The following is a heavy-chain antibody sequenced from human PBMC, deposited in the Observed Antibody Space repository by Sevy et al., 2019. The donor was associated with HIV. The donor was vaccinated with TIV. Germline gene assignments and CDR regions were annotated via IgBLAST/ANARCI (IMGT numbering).Heavy chain of an antibody. CDR1: GFSFDNHA. D-gene: IGHD3-3*02. V-gene: IGHV3-23*01. J-gene: IGHJ4*02. Sequence: GGSLRLSCAASGFSFDNHAMMGFRQPPGKGLEWVSTTPTSGISTFYANSVKGRFIISRDNSKSTLYLEMNSLRVEDTALYYCARGWPIHLWGQGTLVTVSS. CDR3: ARGWPIHL. CDR2: TPTSGIST.